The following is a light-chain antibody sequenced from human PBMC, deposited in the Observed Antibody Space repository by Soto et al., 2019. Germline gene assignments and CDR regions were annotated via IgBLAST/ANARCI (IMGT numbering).Light chain of an antibody. V-gene: IGLV7-46*01. CDR3: LLHYSGGRRG. Sequence: QAVVTQEPSVTVSPGGTVTLTCGSSTGAVTSDRYPYWFQQQPGQVPRALIFDTTNTHSWTPARFSGSLLGDKAALTLSGAQPEDEADYYCLLHYSGGRRGFGGGTKLTVL. J-gene: IGLJ3*02. CDR1: TGAVTSDRY. CDR2: DTT.